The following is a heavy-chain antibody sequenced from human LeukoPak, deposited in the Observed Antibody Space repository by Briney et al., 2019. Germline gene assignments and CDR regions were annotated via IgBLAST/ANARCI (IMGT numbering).Heavy chain of an antibody. Sequence: PGGSLRLSCAASGFTFSNYGMSWVRQAPGKGLEWVSSITSSSIYKYYADSMKGRFTISRDNAKNSLYLQMDSLRAEDTAVYYCARDGITMRILEYWGQGTLVTVSS. CDR2: ITSSSIYK. J-gene: IGHJ4*02. D-gene: IGHD3-10*01. CDR3: ARDGITMRILEY. V-gene: IGHV3-21*01. CDR1: GFTFSNYG.